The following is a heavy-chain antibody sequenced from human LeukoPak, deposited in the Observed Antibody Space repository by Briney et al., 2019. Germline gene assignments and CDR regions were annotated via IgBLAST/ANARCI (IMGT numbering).Heavy chain of an antibody. CDR2: IYPGDSDT. CDR3: ARYSHYCSGGSCYLGYNWFDP. CDR1: GYSFTSYW. Sequence: GESLKISCKGSGYSFTSYWIGWVRQMPGKGLEWMGIIYPGDSDTRYSPSFQGQVTISADKSISTAYLQWSSLKASDTAMYYCARYSHYCSGGSCYLGYNWFDPWGQGTLVTVSS. D-gene: IGHD2-15*01. J-gene: IGHJ5*02. V-gene: IGHV5-51*01.